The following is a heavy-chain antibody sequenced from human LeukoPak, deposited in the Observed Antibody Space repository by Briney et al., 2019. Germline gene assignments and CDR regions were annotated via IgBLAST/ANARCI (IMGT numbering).Heavy chain of an antibody. V-gene: IGHV3-48*03. Sequence: GGSLRLSCAASGSTFSSYEMNWVRQAPGKGLEWVSYISSTGGTIYYADSVKGRFTISRDNAKNSLYLQMNSLRAEDTAVYYCARAPPGAPFDPWGQGTLVTVSS. CDR1: GSTFSSYE. CDR3: ARAPPGAPFDP. J-gene: IGHJ5*02. D-gene: IGHD1-26*01. CDR2: ISSTGGTI.